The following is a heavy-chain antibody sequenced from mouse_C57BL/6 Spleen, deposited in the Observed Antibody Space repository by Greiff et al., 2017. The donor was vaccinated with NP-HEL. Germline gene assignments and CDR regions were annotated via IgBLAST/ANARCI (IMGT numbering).Heavy chain of an antibody. V-gene: IGHV14-4*01. CDR1: GFNIKDDY. D-gene: IGHD1-1*01. J-gene: IGHJ1*03. Sequence: EVQLMESGAELVRPGASVKLSCTASGFNIKDDYMHWVKQRPEQGLEWIGWIDPENGDTEYASKFQGKATITADTSSNTAYLQLSSLTSEDTAVYYCTNSTTVVRYFDVWGTGTTVTVSS. CDR2: IDPENGDT. CDR3: TNSTTVVRYFDV.